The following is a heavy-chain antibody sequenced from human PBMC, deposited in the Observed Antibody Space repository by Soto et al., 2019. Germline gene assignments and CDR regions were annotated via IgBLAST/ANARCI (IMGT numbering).Heavy chain of an antibody. CDR1: GYTFTGYY. CDR2: INPNSGGT. V-gene: IGHV1-2*02. CDR3: ARSSGFWAGMDV. Sequence: ASVKGPCKAAGYTFTGYYMHWVRQAPGQGLEWMGWINPNSGGTNYAQKFQGRVTMTRDTSISTACMELSRLRSDDTAVYYCARSSGFWAGMDVWGQGTTVTVSS. J-gene: IGHJ6*02. D-gene: IGHD6-19*01.